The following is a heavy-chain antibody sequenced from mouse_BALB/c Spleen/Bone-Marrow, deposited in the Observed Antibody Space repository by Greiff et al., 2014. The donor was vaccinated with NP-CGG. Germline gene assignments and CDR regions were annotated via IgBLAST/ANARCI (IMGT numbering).Heavy chain of an antibody. D-gene: IGHD2-4*01. CDR1: GYTFTGYV. CDR3: AREGGLRRGDYYVMDY. Sequence: VQLKESGPELVKPGASVKMSCKASGYTFTGYVMHWVKQKPGQGLEWIGYINPYSDGTKYNEKFKGKATLTSGKSSSTAYMELSSLTSEDSAVYYCAREGGLRRGDYYVMDYWGQGTSVTVSS. V-gene: IGHV1-14*01. CDR2: INPYSDGT. J-gene: IGHJ4*01.